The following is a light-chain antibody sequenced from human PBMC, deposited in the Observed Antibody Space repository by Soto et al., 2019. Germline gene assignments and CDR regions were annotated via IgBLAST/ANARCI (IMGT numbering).Light chain of an antibody. Sequence: QSALTQPPSASGSPGQSVTISCTGTKNDIGVYDFVSWYQHHPGKAPRLIIYEVVQRPSGVPDRFSGSKSGNTASLTVSGLQAEDEADYFCKSYAGSNTYVFGSVTKLTVL. CDR2: EVV. V-gene: IGLV2-8*01. CDR3: KSYAGSNTYV. CDR1: KNDIGVYDF. J-gene: IGLJ1*01.